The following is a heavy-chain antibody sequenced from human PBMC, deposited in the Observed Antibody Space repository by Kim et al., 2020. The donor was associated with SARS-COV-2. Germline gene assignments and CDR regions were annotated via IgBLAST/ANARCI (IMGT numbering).Heavy chain of an antibody. V-gene: IGHV4-34*01. Sequence: SETLSLTCAVYGGSFSGYYWSWIRQPPGKGLEWIGEINHSGSTNYNPSLKSRVTISVDTSKNQFSLKLSSVTAADTAVYYCARGRITMVQGVIGKGYFDYWGQGTLVTVSS. CDR2: INHSGST. D-gene: IGHD3-10*01. J-gene: IGHJ4*02. CDR1: GGSFSGYY. CDR3: ARGRITMVQGVIGKGYFDY.